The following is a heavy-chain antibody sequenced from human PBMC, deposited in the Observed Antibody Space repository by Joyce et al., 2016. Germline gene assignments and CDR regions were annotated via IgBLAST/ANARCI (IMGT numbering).Heavy chain of an antibody. J-gene: IGHJ5*02. D-gene: IGHD2-8*02. CDR2: INDAGGA. V-gene: IGHV4-34*01. CDR1: GGSFSNYY. CDR3: ARERGRYCTGGTCPRGNWFDP. Sequence: QVELKQWGAGLLKPSETLSLTCAVYGGSFSNYYWSWIRQSPGKGLEGIGEINDAGGANYTPSLKSRVTISIDTSKKQFSLILTSVTAADRAVYYCARERGRYCTGGTCPRGNWFDPWGQGTLVAVSS.